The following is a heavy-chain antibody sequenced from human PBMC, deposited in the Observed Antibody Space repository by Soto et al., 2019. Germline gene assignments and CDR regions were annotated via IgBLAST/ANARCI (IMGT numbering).Heavy chain of an antibody. V-gene: IGHV3-43*01. CDR3: AKDQGLYSSSWYSFDY. Sequence: GGSLRLSCAASGFTFDDYTMHWVRQAPGKGLEWVSLISWDGGSTYYADSVKGRFTISRDNSKNSLYLQMNSLRTEDTALYYCAKDQGLYSSSWYSFDYWGQGTLVTVSS. CDR1: GFTFDDYT. D-gene: IGHD6-13*01. CDR2: ISWDGGST. J-gene: IGHJ4*02.